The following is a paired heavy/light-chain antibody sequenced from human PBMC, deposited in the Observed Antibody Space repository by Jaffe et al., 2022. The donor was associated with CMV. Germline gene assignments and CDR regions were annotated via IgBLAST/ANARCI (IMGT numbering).Heavy chain of an antibody. V-gene: IGHV1-69*01. CDR1: GGAFSKYT. J-gene: IGHJ4*02. CDR2: ITPIFGTA. CDR3: ARLGVSLDHDLDS. D-gene: IGHD3-16*01. Sequence: QVQLVQSGAEVKKPGSSVKVSCKASGGAFSKYTISWVRQAPGQRLEWMGGITPIFGTANYAQKFQGKITITADESSNTAHMELNNLRFEDTAVYYCARLGVSLDHDLDSWGQGTPVTVSS.
Light chain of an antibody. CDR2: SAS. J-gene: IGKJ4*01. V-gene: IGKV1-6*01. CDR3: LQDHDYPLT. CDR1: QGIRKD. Sequence: AIQMTQSPFSLSASVGDRVTITCRASQGIRKDLGWYQHRPGKAPTLLIYSASRLQSGVPSRFSGSGSGTDFTLTISSLQPEDFATYYCLQDHDYPLTFGGGTKVEIK.